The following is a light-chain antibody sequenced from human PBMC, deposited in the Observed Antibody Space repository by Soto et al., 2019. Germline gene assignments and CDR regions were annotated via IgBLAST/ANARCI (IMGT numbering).Light chain of an antibody. J-gene: IGLJ1*01. CDR1: SGHSSYI. CDR2: LGGSGSY. V-gene: IGLV4-60*02. CDR3: ETWDGNTRV. Sequence: QPVLTQSSSASASLGSSVKLTCTLSSGHSSYIIAWHQQQPGKAPRYLMKLGGSGSYNKGSGVPDRFSGSSSGADRYLTISNLQFEDEADYYCETWDGNTRVFGTGTKLTVL.